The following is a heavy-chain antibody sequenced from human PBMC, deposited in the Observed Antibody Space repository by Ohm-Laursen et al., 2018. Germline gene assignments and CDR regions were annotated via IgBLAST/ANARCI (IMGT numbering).Heavy chain of an antibody. CDR1: GYTFTDYL. J-gene: IGHJ5*02. D-gene: IGHD3-22*01. CDR2: INPNNGGT. CDR3: AAETDYHYSSGGFGFDP. Sequence: SVKVSCKVFGYTFTDYLIQWVRQAPGQGLEWMGWINPNNGGTKFAQKFQGRVTMTRDTSISTAYMEVSSLRSEDTAVYYCAAETDYHYSSGGFGFDPWGQGTLVTVSS. V-gene: IGHV1-2*02.